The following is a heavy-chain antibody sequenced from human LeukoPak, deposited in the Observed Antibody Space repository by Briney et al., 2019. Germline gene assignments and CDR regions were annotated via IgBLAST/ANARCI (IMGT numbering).Heavy chain of an antibody. D-gene: IGHD2-2*01. J-gene: IGHJ5*02. V-gene: IGHV4-31*03. Sequence: ASETLSLTCTVSGGSVSSGSYYWSWIRQHPGKGLEWIGYIYYSGSTYYNPSLKSRVTISVDTSKNQFSLKLSSVTAADTAVYYCARTLPRYCSSTSCGWFDPWGQGTLVTVSS. CDR1: GGSVSSGSYY. CDR3: ARTLPRYCSSTSCGWFDP. CDR2: IYYSGST.